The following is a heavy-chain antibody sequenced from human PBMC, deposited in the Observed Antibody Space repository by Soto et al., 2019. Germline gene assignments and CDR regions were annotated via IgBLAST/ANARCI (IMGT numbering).Heavy chain of an antibody. V-gene: IGHV3-66*01. J-gene: IGHJ4*02. Sequence: EVQLVESGGGLVQPGGSLRLSCAASGFSVSSNSMSWVRQAPGKGLEWVSDIYRGGSTYYAVSVQGRFTISRDTSKNTLYLQMNSLRAEDTSVYYCARDRDYGGFDNWGQRTLVTVSS. CDR2: IYRGGST. CDR3: ARDRDYGGFDN. CDR1: GFSVSSNS. D-gene: IGHD4-17*01.